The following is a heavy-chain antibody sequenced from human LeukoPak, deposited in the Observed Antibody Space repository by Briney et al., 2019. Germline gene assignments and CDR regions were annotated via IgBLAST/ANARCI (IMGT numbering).Heavy chain of an antibody. CDR1: GGSISSSSYY. Sequence: PSETLSLTCTVSGGSISSSSYYWGWIRQPPGKGLEWIGSIHDSGSTYYNPSLKSRVTISVDTSKNQFSLKLSSVTAADTAVYHCASTQWLNAFDIWGQGTMVTVSS. CDR3: ASTQWLNAFDI. D-gene: IGHD6-19*01. CDR2: IHDSGST. V-gene: IGHV4-39*01. J-gene: IGHJ3*02.